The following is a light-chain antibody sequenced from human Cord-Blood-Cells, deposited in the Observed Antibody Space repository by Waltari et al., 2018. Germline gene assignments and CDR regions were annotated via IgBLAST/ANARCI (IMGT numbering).Light chain of an antibody. CDR3: QQSYSTPPT. V-gene: IGKV1-39*01. J-gene: IGKJ4*01. CDR1: QSISSY. Sequence: DIQMTQSPSSLSASVGDRVTITCRASQSISSYLNWYQQKPGKAPKLLIYAASSLQSGVPSRFRGSGSGTDFTLNISSLQTEDFAAYYCQQSYSTPPTFGGGTKVEIK. CDR2: AAS.